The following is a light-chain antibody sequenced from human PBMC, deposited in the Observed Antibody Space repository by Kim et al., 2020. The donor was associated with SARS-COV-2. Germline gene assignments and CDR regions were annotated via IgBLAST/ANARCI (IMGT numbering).Light chain of an antibody. CDR1: QHIGNF. V-gene: IGKV1-27*01. CDR2: GAY. Sequence: QMTQSPSSLSASLGDRVTITCRASQHIGNFLAWYQQKPGKPPRLLIYGAYTLQSGVSSRFSGSASGTDFTLTISGLQPADIATYYCQKYNDGPMWTFGQGTKVDIK. CDR3: QKYNDGPMWT. J-gene: IGKJ1*01.